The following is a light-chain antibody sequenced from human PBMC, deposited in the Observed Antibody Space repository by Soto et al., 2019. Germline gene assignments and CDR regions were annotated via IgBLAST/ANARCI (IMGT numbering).Light chain of an antibody. CDR1: QSVGTH. CDR2: DAS. CDR3: QQRNNWVT. J-gene: IGKJ4*01. V-gene: IGKV3-11*01. Sequence: EIVLTQSPATLSLSPGERATLSCRASQSVGTHLAWYQKKPGQGPRLLIYDASNRATGIPARFSGTGSGTEFGLTISSLEPEDSAVYYCQQRNNWVTFGGGTKVDIK.